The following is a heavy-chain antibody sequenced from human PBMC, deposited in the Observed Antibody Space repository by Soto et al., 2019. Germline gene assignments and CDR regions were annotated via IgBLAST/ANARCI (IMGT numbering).Heavy chain of an antibody. V-gene: IGHV3-21*01. CDR2: ISTGSSNI. Sequence: EVPLVESGGGLVKPGGSLRLSCAASGFSFSSSSMNWVRQAPGKGLEWVSSISTGSSNIFYADSVTGRFTISRDNAKNSLFLQMNSLRAEDTAVYYCARDSDSRFGYGELCPSGYGMDVWGQGTTVTVSS. D-gene: IGHD3-10*01. J-gene: IGHJ6*02. CDR3: ARDSDSRFGYGELCPSGYGMDV. CDR1: GFSFSSSS.